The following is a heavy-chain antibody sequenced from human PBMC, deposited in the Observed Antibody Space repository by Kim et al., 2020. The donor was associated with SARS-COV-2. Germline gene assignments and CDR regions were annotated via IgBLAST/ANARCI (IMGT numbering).Heavy chain of an antibody. J-gene: IGHJ4*02. CDR2: IHESGVT. Sequence: SETLSLTCSVSGDSITTNKYWTWVRQFPGGGLEWIADIHESGVTNHNPPLRTRVSMSLDRSKSQFYLSLNSVTAADTAMYFCAVSEGSYRLDSWGQGTLV. CDR1: GDSITTNKY. CDR3: AVSEGSYRLDS. D-gene: IGHD2-21*01. V-gene: IGHV4-4*02.